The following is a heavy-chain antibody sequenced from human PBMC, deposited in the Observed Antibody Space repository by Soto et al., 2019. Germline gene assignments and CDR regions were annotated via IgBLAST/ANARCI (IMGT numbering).Heavy chain of an antibody. J-gene: IGHJ5*02. Sequence: LSLTCAVYGGSFSGYYWSWIRQPPGKGLEWIGEINHSGSTNYNPSLKSRVSISVDTSKNQFSLKLTSVTTADTAVYYCARRRMAAAGTSWFDPWGQGTLVTVSS. D-gene: IGHD6-13*01. CDR3: ARRRMAAAGTSWFDP. CDR1: GGSFSGYY. V-gene: IGHV4-34*01. CDR2: INHSGST.